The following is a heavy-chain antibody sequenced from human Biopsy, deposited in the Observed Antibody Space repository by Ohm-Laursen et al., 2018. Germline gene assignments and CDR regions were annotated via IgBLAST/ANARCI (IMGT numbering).Heavy chain of an antibody. V-gene: IGHV1-2*06. J-gene: IGHJ5*02. CDR3: ARPSGGVSTIGFDP. Sequence: ASVKVSCKASGYAFIDFRIHWVRQVPGQGLEWIGHINPNTGVTKYAQKFLDRITMTGDTSISTAYMDLSRLTSADTAIYYCARPSGGVSTIGFDPWGQGTLVIVSS. CDR1: GYAFIDFR. CDR2: INPNTGVT. D-gene: IGHD5/OR15-5a*01.